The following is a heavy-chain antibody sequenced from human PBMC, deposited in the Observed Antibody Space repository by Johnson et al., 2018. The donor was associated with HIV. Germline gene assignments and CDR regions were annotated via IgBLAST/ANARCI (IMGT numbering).Heavy chain of an antibody. CDR3: ARDSGYEDHDGFDI. J-gene: IGHJ3*02. CDR1: GFTFSSYG. V-gene: IGHV3-30*03. Sequence: QVQLVESGGGVVQPGRSLRLSCAASGFTFSSYGMHWVRQAPGKGLEWVAVISYDGKNKYYADSVKGRFTISRDKSKNSLYLQMNSLRAEDTAVYYCARDSGYEDHDGFDIWGQGTMVTVSS. CDR2: ISYDGKNK. D-gene: IGHD5-12*01.